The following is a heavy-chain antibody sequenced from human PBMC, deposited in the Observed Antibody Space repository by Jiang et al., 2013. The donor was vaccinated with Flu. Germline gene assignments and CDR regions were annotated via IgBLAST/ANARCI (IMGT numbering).Heavy chain of an antibody. V-gene: IGHV4-61*01. J-gene: IGHJ4*02. CDR2: IYSSGST. CDR1: GGSFSGGSISTHY. CDR3: ARKVLAIHHYFDY. D-gene: IGHD3-3*02. Sequence: SLTCAVYGGSFSGGSISTHYWNWIRQSPGKGLEWIAYIYSSGSTNYNPSLRSRVTISMDTSKNQLSLKLSSVSAADTAVYYCARKVLAIHHYFDYWGQGTLVTVSS.